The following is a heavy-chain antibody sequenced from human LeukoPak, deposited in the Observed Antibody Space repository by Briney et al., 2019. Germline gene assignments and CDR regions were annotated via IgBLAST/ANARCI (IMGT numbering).Heavy chain of an antibody. D-gene: IGHD2-2*01. CDR3: ARREAAIYYYYGMDV. CDR2: INAGNGNT. Sequence: GASVKVSCKASGYTFTSYAMHWVRQAPGQRLEWMGWINAGNGNTKYSQKFQGRVTITRDTSASTAYMELSSLRSEDTAVYYCARREAAIYYYYGMDVWGQGTTVTVSS. J-gene: IGHJ6*02. V-gene: IGHV1-3*01. CDR1: GYTFTSYA.